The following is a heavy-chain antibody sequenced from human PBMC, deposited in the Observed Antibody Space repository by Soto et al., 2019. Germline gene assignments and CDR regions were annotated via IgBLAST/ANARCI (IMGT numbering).Heavy chain of an antibody. Sequence: QVQLVESGGGVVQPGRSLKLSCAASGFTFSNYAIHWVRQAPGKGLEWVAVIASDGKDKSYADSVKGRFTISRDNSKYSVYLQMNSLRGEDTAVYYCAKDGAIAAADYFFDYWGQGSLVTVSS. D-gene: IGHD6-13*01. CDR1: GFTFSNYA. CDR3: AKDGAIAAADYFFDY. J-gene: IGHJ4*02. V-gene: IGHV3-30*18. CDR2: IASDGKDK.